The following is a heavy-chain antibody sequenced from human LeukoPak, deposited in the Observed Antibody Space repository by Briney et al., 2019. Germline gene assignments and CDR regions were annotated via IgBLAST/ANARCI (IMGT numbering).Heavy chain of an antibody. CDR1: GFTFDDYA. CDR3: AKVSDFWSGYYDDY. Sequence: PGGSLRLSCAASGFTFDDYAMHWVRQAPGKGLEWVSGISGRGGGGSAYYADSVKGRFTISRDNSKNTLYLQINSLSVEDTAVYYCAKVSDFWSGYYDDYWGQGTLVTVSS. J-gene: IGHJ4*02. CDR2: ISGRGGGGSA. D-gene: IGHD3-3*01. V-gene: IGHV3-23*01.